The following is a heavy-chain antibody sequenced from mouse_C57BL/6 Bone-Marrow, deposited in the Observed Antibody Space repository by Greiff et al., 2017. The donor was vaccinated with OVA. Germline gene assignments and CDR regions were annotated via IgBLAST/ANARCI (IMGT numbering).Heavy chain of an antibody. J-gene: IGHJ3*01. CDR1: GYTFTSYW. D-gene: IGHD2-3*01. Sequence: QVQLKQPGAELVMPGASVKLSCKASGYTFTSYWMHWVKQRPGQGLEWIGEIDPSDSYTNYNQKFKGKSTLTVDKSSSTAYMQLSSLTSEDSAVYYCARDGYPFAYWGQGTLVTVSA. V-gene: IGHV1-69*01. CDR3: ARDGYPFAY. CDR2: IDPSDSYT.